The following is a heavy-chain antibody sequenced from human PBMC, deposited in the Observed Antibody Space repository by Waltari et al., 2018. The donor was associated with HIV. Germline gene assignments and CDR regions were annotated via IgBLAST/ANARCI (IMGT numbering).Heavy chain of an antibody. CDR3: ARGYCGTTSCWQRGGWFDP. D-gene: IGHD2-2*01. Sequence: QVQLVQSGSELKKPGASVKVSCKASGYTFTNYAMNWVRQAPGQGLEWMGWINTNPGTPTYAQGFTGRFVFSLDTSVSTAYLQISILKAEDTAVYYCARGYCGTTSCWQRGGWFDPWGQGTLLTVSS. CDR1: GYTFTNYA. CDR2: INTNPGTP. J-gene: IGHJ5*02. V-gene: IGHV7-4-1*02.